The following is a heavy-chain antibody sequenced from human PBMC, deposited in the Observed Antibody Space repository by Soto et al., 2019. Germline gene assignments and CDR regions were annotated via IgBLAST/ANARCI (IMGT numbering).Heavy chain of an antibody. J-gene: IGHJ4*02. CDR2: INPSGGSK. D-gene: IGHD3-22*01. V-gene: IGHV1-46*01. CDR1: GYTFTSYY. CDR3: ARDDYYDSSGYRPFDY. Sequence: GASVKVSCKESGYTFTSYYMHWVRQAPGQGHEWMGIINPSGGSKSYAQKFQGRVTMTRDTSTSTVYMELSSLRSEDTAVYYCARDDYYDSSGYRPFDYWGQGTLVTVSS.